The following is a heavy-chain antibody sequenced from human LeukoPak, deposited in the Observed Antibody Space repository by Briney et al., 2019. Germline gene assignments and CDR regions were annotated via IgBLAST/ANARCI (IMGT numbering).Heavy chain of an antibody. Sequence: GGSLRLSCAASGFTFDDYAMHWVRQAPGKGLEWVSGISWNSGSIGYVDSVKGRFTISRDNAKNSLYLQMNSLRAEDTAVYYCAREQMDGDYFYSVDYWGQGTLVTVSS. D-gene: IGHD4-17*01. V-gene: IGHV3-9*01. J-gene: IGHJ4*02. CDR1: GFTFDDYA. CDR2: ISWNSGSI. CDR3: AREQMDGDYFYSVDY.